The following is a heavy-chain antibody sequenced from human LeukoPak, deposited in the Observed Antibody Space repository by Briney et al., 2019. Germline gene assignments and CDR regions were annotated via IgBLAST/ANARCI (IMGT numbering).Heavy chain of an antibody. J-gene: IGHJ5*02. Sequence: SVKVSCKASGGTFSRYAINWVRQAPGQGLEWMGGIIPIFGTANYAQKFQGRVTITADESTSTAYMELSSLRSEDTAVYYCARDLRNYDSSGEFDPWGQGTLVTVSS. D-gene: IGHD3-22*01. CDR2: IIPIFGTA. CDR1: GGTFSRYA. CDR3: ARDLRNYDSSGEFDP. V-gene: IGHV1-69*13.